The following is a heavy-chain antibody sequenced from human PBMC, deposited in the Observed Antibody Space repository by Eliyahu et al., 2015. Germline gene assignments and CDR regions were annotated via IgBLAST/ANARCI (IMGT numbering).Heavy chain of an antibody. CDR1: GDSIKSSSYY. D-gene: IGHD5-24*01. J-gene: IGHJ4*02. Sequence: QLQMQESGPGLVKPSETLALTCSVSGDSIKSSSYYWDWVRLPPGKALEWIGSIYYRGSTDYNASLKSRVTISVDTSQSQFSLTLTSVNVADTALYFCARRDAYSLDYWGQGILVTVSS. V-gene: IGHV4-39*01. CDR3: ARRDAYSLDY. CDR2: IYYRGST.